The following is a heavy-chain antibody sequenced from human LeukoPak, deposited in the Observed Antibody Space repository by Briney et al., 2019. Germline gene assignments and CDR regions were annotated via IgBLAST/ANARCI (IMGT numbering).Heavy chain of an antibody. D-gene: IGHD6-13*01. J-gene: IGHJ4*02. V-gene: IGHV3-30*18. CDR3: AKDLIAAAGTNLDY. CDR2: ISYDGSNQ. Sequence: GGSLRLSCAAPGFTFSSYGMHWVRQAPGKGLEWVAVISYDGSNQYYADSVKGRFTISRDNSKNTLYLQMNSLRAEDTAVYYCAKDLIAAAGTNLDYWGQGTLVTVSS. CDR1: GFTFSSYG.